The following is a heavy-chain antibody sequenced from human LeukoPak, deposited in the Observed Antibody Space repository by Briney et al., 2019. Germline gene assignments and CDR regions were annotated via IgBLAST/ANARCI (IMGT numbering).Heavy chain of an antibody. CDR1: GFTLSSYW. CDR3: TRVYEYISGWYRNDY. J-gene: IGHJ4*02. Sequence: GGSLRLSCATSGFTLSSYWMSWVRQAPGKGLEWVANIKQDESEKYYVDSVKGRFTISRDNAKNSLYLQMNSLRAEDTAVYYCTRVYEYISGWYRNDYWGQGTLVTVSS. V-gene: IGHV3-7*01. D-gene: IGHD6-19*01. CDR2: IKQDESEK.